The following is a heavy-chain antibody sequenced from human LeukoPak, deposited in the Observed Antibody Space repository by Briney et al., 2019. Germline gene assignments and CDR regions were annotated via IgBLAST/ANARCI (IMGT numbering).Heavy chain of an antibody. V-gene: IGHV3-21*01. CDR3: ARDIADAFEI. D-gene: IGHD6-13*01. J-gene: IGHJ3*02. CDR1: GFTFSSYS. CDR2: ISSSSSYI. Sequence: PGGSLRLSCAASGFTFSSYSMNWVRQAPGKGLEWVSSISSSSSYIYYADSVKGRFTISRDNARNTLYLQMNSLRTEDTAVYYCARDIADAFEIWGQGTMVSVSS.